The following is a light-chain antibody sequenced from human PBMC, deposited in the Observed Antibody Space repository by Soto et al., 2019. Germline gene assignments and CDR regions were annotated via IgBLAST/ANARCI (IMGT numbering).Light chain of an antibody. CDR1: QSVSTN. CDR2: GTS. V-gene: IGKV3-15*01. J-gene: IGKJ5*01. CDR3: QQYGSSIT. Sequence: EIVMTQSPATLSVSPGERATLSCRASQSVSTNLAWYQQKPGQAPRLLIYGTSTRATGIPGRFSGSGSGTEFTLTISSLQSEDFAVYYCQQYGSSITFGQGTRLEI.